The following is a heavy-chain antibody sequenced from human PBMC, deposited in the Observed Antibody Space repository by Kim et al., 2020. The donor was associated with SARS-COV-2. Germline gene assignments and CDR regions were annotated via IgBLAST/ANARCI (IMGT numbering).Heavy chain of an antibody. D-gene: IGHD2-15*01. CDR1: GFTFSDHY. CDR3: AREREGDCSGSNCRYYYYIDL. V-gene: IGHV3-72*01. CDR2: TKNKANSYTT. Sequence: GGSLRLSCAASGFTFSDHYMDWVRQAPGKGLEWVGRTKNKANSYTTEYAASVKGRFTISRDDSKNSLYLQMNSLKTEDTAVYYCAREREGDCSGSNCRYYYYIDLWGKGTTVTVSS. J-gene: IGHJ6*03.